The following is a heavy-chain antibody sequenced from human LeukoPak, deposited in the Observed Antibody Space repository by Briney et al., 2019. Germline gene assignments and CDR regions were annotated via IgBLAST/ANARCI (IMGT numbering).Heavy chain of an antibody. CDR1: GYTFTSYD. J-gene: IGHJ6*03. V-gene: IGHV1-69*13. Sequence: SVKVSCKASGYTFTSYDINWVRQATGQGLEWMGGIIPIFGTANYAQKFQGRVTITADESTSTAYMELSSLRSEDTAVYYCARVIQLYGAYYYYYYMDVWGKGTTVTISS. D-gene: IGHD5-18*01. CDR3: ARVIQLYGAYYYYYYMDV. CDR2: IIPIFGTA.